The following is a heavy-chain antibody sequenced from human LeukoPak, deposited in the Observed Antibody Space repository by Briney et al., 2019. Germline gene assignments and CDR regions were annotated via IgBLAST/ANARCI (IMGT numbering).Heavy chain of an antibody. CDR2: ISGSGGST. J-gene: IGHJ4*02. D-gene: IGHD5-18*01. CDR1: GFTFSSYA. V-gene: IGHV3-23*01. Sequence: PGGSLRLSCAASGFTFSSYAMSWVRQAPGKGLEWVSAISGSGGSTYYADSVKGRFTISRDNSKTTLYLQMNSLRAEDTAVYYCAKSPISAMAEFDYWGQGTLVTVSS. CDR3: AKSPISAMAEFDY.